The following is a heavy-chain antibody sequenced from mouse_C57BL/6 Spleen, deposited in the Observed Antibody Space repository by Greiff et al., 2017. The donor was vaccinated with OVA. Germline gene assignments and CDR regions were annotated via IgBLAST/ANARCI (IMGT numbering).Heavy chain of an antibody. V-gene: IGHV1-82*01. CDR1: GYAFSSSW. Sequence: VQLQESGPELVKPGASVKISCKASGYAFSSSWMNWVKQRPGKGLEWIGRIYPGDGDTNYNGKFKGKATLTADKSSSTAYMQLSSLTSEDSAVYFCAREELPWFAYCGQGTLVTVSA. CDR3: AREELPWFAY. J-gene: IGHJ3*01. CDR2: IYPGDGDT.